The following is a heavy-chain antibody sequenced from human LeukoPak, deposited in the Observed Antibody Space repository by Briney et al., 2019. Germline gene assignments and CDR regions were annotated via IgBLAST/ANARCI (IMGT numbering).Heavy chain of an antibody. CDR1: GGSISSYY. CDR2: IYSSGST. J-gene: IGHJ3*02. Sequence: PSETLSLTCTVSGGSISSYYWSWIWQPAGKGLEWIGRIYSSGSTNYNSSLKSRVTMSVDTSKNQFSLKLSSVTAADTAVYYCARDYSSGDGTAFDMWGQGTMVTVSS. V-gene: IGHV4-4*07. CDR3: ARDYSSGDGTAFDM. D-gene: IGHD6-19*01.